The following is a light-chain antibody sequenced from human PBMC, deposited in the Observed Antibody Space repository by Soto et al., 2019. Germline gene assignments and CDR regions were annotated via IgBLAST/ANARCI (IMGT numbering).Light chain of an antibody. J-gene: IGLJ2*01. CDR1: SSNIGDNP. V-gene: IGLV1-36*01. CDR2: YDD. Sequence: QSVLTQSPSVSEAPRQRVTITCSGSSSNIGDNPVNWYQQLPGKAPKLLIYYDDLLASGVSDRFSGSKSGTSASLAISGLQAEDEGDYYCAAWDDSLDGVVFGAGTKLAVL. CDR3: AAWDDSLDGVV.